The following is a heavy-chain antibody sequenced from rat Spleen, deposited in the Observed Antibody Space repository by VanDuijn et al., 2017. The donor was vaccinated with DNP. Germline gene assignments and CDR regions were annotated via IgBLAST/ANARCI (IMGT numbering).Heavy chain of an antibody. D-gene: IGHD4-3*01. CDR3: IRWNSGHFDY. Sequence: EVQLVESGGGLVQPGRSLKLSCVVSGMIFSDYNMAWVRQAPTKGLEWVAYIGSDGYAPYYGDSVKGRFAISRDNAKSTLYLQMNSLRSEDMATYYCIRWNSGHFDYWGQGVMVTVSS. CDR2: IGSDGYAP. J-gene: IGHJ2*01. V-gene: IGHV5-22*01. CDR1: GMIFSDYN.